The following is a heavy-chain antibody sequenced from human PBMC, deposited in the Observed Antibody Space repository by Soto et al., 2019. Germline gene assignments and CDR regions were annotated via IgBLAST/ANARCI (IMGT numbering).Heavy chain of an antibody. D-gene: IGHD4-17*01. V-gene: IGHV1-69*01. Sequence: QVQLVQSGAEVKKPGSSVKVSCKASGGTFSSYAISWVRQAPGQGLEWMGGIIPIFGTANYAQKFQGRVTITADESTSTAYMELSSLRSEDTAVYYCASDPYGDYTSLYYYYGMDVWGQGTTVTVSS. CDR1: GGTFSSYA. J-gene: IGHJ6*02. CDR3: ASDPYGDYTSLYYYYGMDV. CDR2: IIPIFGTA.